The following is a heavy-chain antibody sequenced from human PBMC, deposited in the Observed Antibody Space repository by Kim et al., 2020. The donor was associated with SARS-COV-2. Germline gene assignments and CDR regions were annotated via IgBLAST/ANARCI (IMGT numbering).Heavy chain of an antibody. CDR3: AKIATTVTSNFDY. CDR2: ISGSGGTT. V-gene: IGHV3-23*01. D-gene: IGHD4-17*01. CDR1: GFTFNTYA. J-gene: IGHJ4*02. Sequence: GGSLTLSCTASGFTFNTYAMNWVRQAPGKGLEWISGISGSGGTTFYPDSFKGRFSISRDNSKNTLYLQMTSLRAEDTAVYYCAKIATTVTSNFDYWGQGTLVTVSS.